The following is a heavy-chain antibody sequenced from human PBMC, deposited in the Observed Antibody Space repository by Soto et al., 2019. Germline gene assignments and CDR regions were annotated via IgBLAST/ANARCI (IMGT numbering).Heavy chain of an antibody. Sequence: LSLTCTVSGGSISSGGYYWSWIRQHPGKGLEWIGYIYYSGSTYYNPSLKSRVTISVDTSKNQFSLKLSSVTAADTAVYYCAREGGLLEWLFPPNYYYYGMDVWGQGTTVTVSS. V-gene: IGHV4-31*03. CDR1: GGSISSGGYY. D-gene: IGHD3-3*01. CDR2: IYYSGST. CDR3: AREGGLLEWLFPPNYYYYGMDV. J-gene: IGHJ6*02.